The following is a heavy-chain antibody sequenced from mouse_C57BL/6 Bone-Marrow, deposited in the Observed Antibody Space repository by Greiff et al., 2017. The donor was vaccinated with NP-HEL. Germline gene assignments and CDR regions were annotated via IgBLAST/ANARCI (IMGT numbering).Heavy chain of an antibody. CDR3: TTWGLYYFDY. CDR1: GFNIKDDY. Sequence: VQLQQSGAELVRPGASVKLSCTASGFNIKDDYMHWVKQRPEQGLEWIGWIDPENGDTEYASKFQGKATITADTSSNTAYLQLSSLTSEDTAVYYCTTWGLYYFDYWGQGTTLTVSS. J-gene: IGHJ2*01. V-gene: IGHV14-4*01. CDR2: IDPENGDT.